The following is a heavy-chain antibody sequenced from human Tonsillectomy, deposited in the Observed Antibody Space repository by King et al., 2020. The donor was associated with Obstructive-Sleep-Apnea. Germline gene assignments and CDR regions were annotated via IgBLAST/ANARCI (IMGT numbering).Heavy chain of an antibody. CDR1: GFTFTSSA. V-gene: IGHV1-58*02. D-gene: IGHD7-27*01. CDR2: IVVGSGNT. CDR3: AADLGRWDQDYYYGMDV. Sequence: QLVQSGPEVKKPGTSVKVSCKASGFTFTSSAMQWVRQARGQRLEWKGWIVVGSGNTNYAQKFQERVTITRDMSTSTAYMELSSLRSEDTAVYYCAADLGRWDQDYYYGMDVWGQGTTVTVSS. J-gene: IGHJ6*02.